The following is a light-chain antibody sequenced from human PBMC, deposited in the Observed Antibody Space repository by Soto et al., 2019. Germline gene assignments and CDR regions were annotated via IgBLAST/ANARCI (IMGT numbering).Light chain of an antibody. Sequence: IVLTQSPGTLYLSPGERATLSCRASQSVSSSYLAWYQQKPGQAPRLLIYGASSRATGIPDRFGGSGSGTDFTLTISRLEPEDFAVYYCQQYGSSPATFGQGTKVEIK. V-gene: IGKV3-20*01. CDR1: QSVSSSY. CDR2: GAS. CDR3: QQYGSSPAT. J-gene: IGKJ1*01.